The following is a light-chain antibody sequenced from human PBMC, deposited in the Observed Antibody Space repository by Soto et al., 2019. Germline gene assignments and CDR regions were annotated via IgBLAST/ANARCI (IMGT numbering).Light chain of an antibody. V-gene: IGKV1-5*03. Sequence: DIQMTKSPSTLSASVGDRVTITCRASQSISYWLAWYQQKPGKAPNRLIYKASSLESGVPSRFSGSGSGTEFTLTISSLQPDDFATYYCQQYNNYWTFGQGTKVEI. CDR1: QSISYW. CDR2: KAS. CDR3: QQYNNYWT. J-gene: IGKJ1*01.